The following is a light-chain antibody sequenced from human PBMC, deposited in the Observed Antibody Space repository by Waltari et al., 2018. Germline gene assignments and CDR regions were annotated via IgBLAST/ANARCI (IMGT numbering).Light chain of an antibody. CDR3: QKDGTLPAT. J-gene: IGKJ1*01. V-gene: IGKV3-20*01. Sequence: EIVLTQSPGTLSLSPGERATLSCRASQSVSRTLAWYQQKPGQAPRLLIYDTSTRATGIPDRFSGSGFGTDFSLTISSLEPEDFAVYYCQKDGTLPATFGQGTKVEIK. CDR2: DTS. CDR1: QSVSRT.